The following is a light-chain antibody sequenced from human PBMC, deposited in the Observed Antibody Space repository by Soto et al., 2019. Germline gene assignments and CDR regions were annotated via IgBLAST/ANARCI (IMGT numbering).Light chain of an antibody. V-gene: IGKV3-20*01. Sequence: IVLTLSPGTLSLSQGERATLSCRASQSVTSNYLAWYQQKPGQAPRLLIFGASIRDTGIPDSFSGSGSGTDFTLTINSLEPEDFAVYYCQQYGISGTFGQGTKVDIK. CDR3: QQYGISGT. CDR1: QSVTSNY. J-gene: IGKJ1*01. CDR2: GAS.